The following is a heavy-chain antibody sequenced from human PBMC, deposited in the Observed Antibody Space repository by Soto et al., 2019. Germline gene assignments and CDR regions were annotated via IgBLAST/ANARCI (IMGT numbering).Heavy chain of an antibody. CDR3: ARSSPVVTAP. J-gene: IGHJ5*02. Sequence: KPSETLSLTCTVSGGSISSGGYYWSWIRQHPGKGLEWIGYIYYSGSTYYNPSLKSRITISVDTPKNQFSLKLSSVTAADTAVYYCARSSPVVTAPWGQGTLVTVSS. CDR2: IYYSGST. V-gene: IGHV4-31*03. D-gene: IGHD2-21*02. CDR1: GGSISSGGYY.